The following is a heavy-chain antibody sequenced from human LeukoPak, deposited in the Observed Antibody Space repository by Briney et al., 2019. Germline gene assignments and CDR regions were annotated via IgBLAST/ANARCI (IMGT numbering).Heavy chain of an antibody. J-gene: IGHJ6*04. V-gene: IGHV3-23*01. CDR1: GFTFSSIA. CDR2: IIGSGGST. CDR3: AKDAPRMVRDYYYYGMDV. D-gene: IGHD3-10*01. Sequence: GGSLRPSCEASGFTFSSIAMSRVRQPQGRGLEWVSAIIGSGGSTYDADSVKGRFTISRDNSKNTLYLQMNSLRAEDTAVYYCAKDAPRMVRDYYYYGMDVWGKGTTVTVSS.